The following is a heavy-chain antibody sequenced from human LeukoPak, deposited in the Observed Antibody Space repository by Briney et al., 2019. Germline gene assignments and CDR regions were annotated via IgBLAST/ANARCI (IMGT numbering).Heavy chain of an antibody. CDR1: GGSISSSSYY. Sequence: PSETLSLTCTVSGGSISSSSYYWGWIRQPPGKGLEWIGSIYYSGSTYYNPSLKSRVTISVDTSKNQFSLNLNSLTAADTAMYYCARHLTGQRAFDIWGQGTMVTVSS. CDR3: ARHLTGQRAFDI. J-gene: IGHJ3*02. CDR2: IYYSGST. V-gene: IGHV4-39*01.